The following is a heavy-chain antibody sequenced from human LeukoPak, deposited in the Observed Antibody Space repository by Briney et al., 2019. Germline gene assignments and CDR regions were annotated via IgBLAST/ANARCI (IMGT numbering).Heavy chain of an antibody. CDR1: GYTFTSYY. J-gene: IGHJ4*02. D-gene: IGHD6-19*01. V-gene: IGHV1-46*01. CDR2: INPSGGST. CDR3: ARATIYDSSGWFFDY. Sequence: GASVKVSGKASGYTFTSYYMHWVRQAPGQGLEWMGIINPSGGSTSYAQKFQGRVTMTRDTSTSTVYMELSSLRSEDTAVYYCARATIYDSSGWFFDYWGQGTLVTVSS.